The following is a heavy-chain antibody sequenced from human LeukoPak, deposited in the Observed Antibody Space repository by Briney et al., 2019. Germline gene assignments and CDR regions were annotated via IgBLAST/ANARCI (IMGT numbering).Heavy chain of an antibody. CDR1: GFTFSSYA. D-gene: IGHD3-10*01. V-gene: IGHV4-34*01. J-gene: IGHJ5*02. CDR2: INHSGST. CDR3: ARIVKTQYYGSGIPRFDP. Sequence: PGGSLRLSCAASGFTFSSYAMSWIRQPPGKGLEWIGEINHSGSTNYNPSLKSRVTISVDTSKNQFSLKLSSVTAADTAVYYCARIVKTQYYGSGIPRFDPWGQGTLVTVSS.